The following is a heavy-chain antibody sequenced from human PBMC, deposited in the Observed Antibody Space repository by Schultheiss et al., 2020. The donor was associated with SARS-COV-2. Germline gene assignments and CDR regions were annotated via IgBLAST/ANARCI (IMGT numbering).Heavy chain of an antibody. Sequence: SETLSLTCTVSGGSISSGGYYWGWIRQPPGKGLEWIGSIYYSGSTYYNPSLQSRVTISADTSKNQFSLKLSSVTAADTAVYYCARGAQEVRRAVDFWGQGILVTVSS. CDR1: GGSISSGGYY. CDR2: IYYSGST. J-gene: IGHJ4*02. D-gene: IGHD1-1*01. CDR3: ARGAQEVRRAVDF. V-gene: IGHV4-39*07.